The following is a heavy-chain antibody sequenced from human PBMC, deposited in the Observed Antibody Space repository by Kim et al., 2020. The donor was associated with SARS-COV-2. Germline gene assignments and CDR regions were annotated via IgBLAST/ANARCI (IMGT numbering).Heavy chain of an antibody. CDR3: ARDDEQWLVRSALDY. CDR2: ISYDGSNK. D-gene: IGHD6-19*01. V-gene: IGHV3-30*04. J-gene: IGHJ4*02. Sequence: GGSLRLSCAASGFTFSSYAMHWVRQAPGKGLEWVAVISYDGSNKYYADSVKGRFTISRDNSKNTLYLQMNSLRAEDTAVYYCARDDEQWLVRSALDYWGQGTLVTVSS. CDR1: GFTFSSYA.